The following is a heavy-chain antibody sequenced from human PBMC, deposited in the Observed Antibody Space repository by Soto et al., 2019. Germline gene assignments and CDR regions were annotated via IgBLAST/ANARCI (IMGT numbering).Heavy chain of an antibody. CDR3: AHMWIQLWLDV. J-gene: IGHJ6*02. D-gene: IGHD5-18*01. V-gene: IGHV2-5*02. CDR1: GFSLSTSGVG. Sequence: QITLKESGPTLVKPTQTLTLTCTFSGFSLSTSGVGVGWIRQPPGKALEWLALIYWDDDKRYSPSLKSRLTXTXXTSKNQVALTMTNMDPVDTATYYCAHMWIQLWLDVWGQGTTVTVSS. CDR2: IYWDDDK.